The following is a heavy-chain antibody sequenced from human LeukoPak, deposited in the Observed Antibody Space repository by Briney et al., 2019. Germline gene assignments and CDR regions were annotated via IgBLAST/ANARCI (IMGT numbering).Heavy chain of an antibody. D-gene: IGHD4-17*01. CDR2: INPNSGGT. J-gene: IGHJ4*02. Sequence: GASVKVSCKASGYTFTGYYIHWVRQAPGQGLEWIGWINPNSGGTNYAQKFQGRVTMTRDTSISTAYMELSRLRSDDTAVYYCASPLGDYGDYGHFDYWGQGTLVTVSS. V-gene: IGHV1-2*02. CDR3: ASPLGDYGDYGHFDY. CDR1: GYTFTGYY.